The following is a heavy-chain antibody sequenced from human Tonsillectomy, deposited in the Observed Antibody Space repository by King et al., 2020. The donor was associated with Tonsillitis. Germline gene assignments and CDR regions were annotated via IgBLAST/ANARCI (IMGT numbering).Heavy chain of an antibody. CDR1: GFTFSSYA. D-gene: IGHD2-2*01. CDR3: AKGSRPIVVVPAAIVLEY. V-gene: IGHV3-23*04. CDR2: ISGSGGST. Sequence: DVQLVESGGGLVQPGGSLRLSCAASGFTFSSYAMSWVRQAPGKGLEWVSAISGSGGSTYYADSVKGRFTISRDNSKNMLYLQMNSLRAEDTAVYYCAKGSRPIVVVPAAIVLEYWGQGTLVTVSS. J-gene: IGHJ4*02.